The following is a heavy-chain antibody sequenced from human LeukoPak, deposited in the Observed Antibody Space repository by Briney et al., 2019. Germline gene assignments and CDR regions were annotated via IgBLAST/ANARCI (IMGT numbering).Heavy chain of an antibody. Sequence: SETLSLTCAVYGGSFSGYYWSWIRQPPGKGLEWIGEINHSGSTNYNPSLKSRVTISVDTSNNQFSLKLRSVTVADTAVYYCARVGYCSGGSCYSEGIEYWGQGTLVTVSS. V-gene: IGHV4-34*01. CDR3: ARVGYCSGGSCYSEGIEY. CDR1: GGSFSGYY. J-gene: IGHJ4*02. CDR2: INHSGST. D-gene: IGHD2-15*01.